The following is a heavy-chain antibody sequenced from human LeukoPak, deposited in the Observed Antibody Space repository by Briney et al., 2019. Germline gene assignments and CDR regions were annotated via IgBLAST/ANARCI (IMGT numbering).Heavy chain of an antibody. Sequence: SQTLSLTCTVSGGSISSGDYYWSWIRQPPGKGLEWIGYIYYSGSTYYNPSLKSRVTISVDTSKNQFSLKLSSVTAADTAVYYCARAVAAAGTGEDYWGQGTLVTVSS. V-gene: IGHV4-30-4*08. J-gene: IGHJ4*02. CDR2: IYYSGST. CDR1: GGSISSGDYY. D-gene: IGHD6-13*01. CDR3: ARAVAAAGTGEDY.